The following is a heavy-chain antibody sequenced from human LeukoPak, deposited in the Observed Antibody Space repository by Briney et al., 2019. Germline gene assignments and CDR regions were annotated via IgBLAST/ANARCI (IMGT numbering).Heavy chain of an antibody. Sequence: GRSLRLSCATSGFTFSSYGMHWVRQAPGKGLEWVALIWYDGSNKYYADSVKGRLTISRDNSKNTLYLQMNSLRAEDTAVYYCAREGPRGNSQFDYWGQGTLVTVSS. CDR2: IWYDGSNK. CDR1: GFTFSSYG. V-gene: IGHV3-33*01. CDR3: AREGPRGNSQFDY. J-gene: IGHJ4*02. D-gene: IGHD2/OR15-2a*01.